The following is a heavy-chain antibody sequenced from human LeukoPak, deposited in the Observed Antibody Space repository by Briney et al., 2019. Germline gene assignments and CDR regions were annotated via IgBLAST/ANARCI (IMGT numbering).Heavy chain of an antibody. CDR2: IYYSGSP. Sequence: SETLSLTCTVSGVSITSSYWSWIRQPPGKGLECIGYIYYSGSPNYNPSLKSRVTISLDTSKNQFSLKLSSVTAADTAVYYCAKRSESFQYHYFAMAVWGQGTTVTVSS. V-gene: IGHV4-59*01. D-gene: IGHD3-10*01. J-gene: IGHJ6*02. CDR1: GVSITSSY. CDR3: AKRSESFQYHYFAMAV.